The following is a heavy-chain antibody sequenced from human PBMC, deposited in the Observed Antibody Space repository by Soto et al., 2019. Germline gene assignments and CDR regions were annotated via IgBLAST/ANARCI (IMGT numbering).Heavy chain of an antibody. CDR2: INHSGST. J-gene: IGHJ5*02. CDR1: GGSFSGYY. D-gene: IGHD3-22*01. CDR3: GRGRIQYYDRSGYSP. V-gene: IGHV4-34*01. Sequence: QVQLQQWGAGLLKPSETLSLTCAVYGGSFSGYYWNWIRQPPGKGLEWIGEINHSGSTKYSPSLKGRLTISVATSKNQFSLNLTSVTAADTAVYYCGRGRIQYYDRSGYSPWGQGTLVTVSS.